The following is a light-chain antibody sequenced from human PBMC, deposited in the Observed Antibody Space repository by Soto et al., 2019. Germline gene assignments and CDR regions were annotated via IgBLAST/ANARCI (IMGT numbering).Light chain of an antibody. V-gene: IGKV1-12*01. CDR1: QGINKW. J-gene: IGKJ4*01. CDR2: SAS. Sequence: DIQMTQSPSSVSASVGDRVSITCRASQGINKWLAWYQQKPGTAPKLLIYSASSLQSGVPSRFSGSGSGTDFTLTISSLQPEDFATYYCQQANTFALTFGGGTKVEI. CDR3: QQANTFALT.